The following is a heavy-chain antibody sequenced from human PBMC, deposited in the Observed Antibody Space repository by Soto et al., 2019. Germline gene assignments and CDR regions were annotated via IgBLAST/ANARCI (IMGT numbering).Heavy chain of an antibody. CDR2: IYPDDSDS. CDR1: WYKFTTYW. J-gene: IGHJ4*02. Sequence: PGESLKISCNGSWYKFTTYWIGWVRQMPGKGLEWMAIIYPDDSDSRYSPSFQGQVTISADKSISTAYLQWSSLKASDTAIYYCVATYGDYLDYWGQGTLVTVSS. CDR3: VATYGDYLDY. D-gene: IGHD4-17*01. V-gene: IGHV5-51*01.